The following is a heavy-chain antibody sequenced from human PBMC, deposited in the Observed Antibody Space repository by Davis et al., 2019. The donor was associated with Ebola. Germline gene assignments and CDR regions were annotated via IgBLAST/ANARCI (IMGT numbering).Heavy chain of an antibody. Sequence: ASVKVSCKVSGLSLGEVSVHWVRQSPGRGLEWMGGFEPENDETVYAQRFQGRATMAEDTSTDTGYMELRGLTSEDTAVYYCETVYSHSWLHFDFWGPGTLVTVSS. J-gene: IGHJ4*02. CDR3: ETVYSHSWLHFDF. V-gene: IGHV1-24*01. D-gene: IGHD6-13*01. CDR2: FEPENDET. CDR1: GLSLGEVS.